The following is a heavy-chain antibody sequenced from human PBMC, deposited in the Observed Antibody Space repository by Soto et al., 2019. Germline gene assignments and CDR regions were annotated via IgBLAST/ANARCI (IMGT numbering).Heavy chain of an antibody. D-gene: IGHD3-22*01. Sequence: GGSLRLSCAASGFTFSYYALHWVRRAPGKGLEWVSSISGIRDYIRYADSVKGRFTISGDNAKTSLYLQMNSLTAEDTAVYYCAREGVHNYNEYYFDYWGQGTLVTVSS. V-gene: IGHV3-21*06. CDR3: AREGVHNYNEYYFDY. CDR1: GFTFSYYA. CDR2: ISGIRDYI. J-gene: IGHJ4*02.